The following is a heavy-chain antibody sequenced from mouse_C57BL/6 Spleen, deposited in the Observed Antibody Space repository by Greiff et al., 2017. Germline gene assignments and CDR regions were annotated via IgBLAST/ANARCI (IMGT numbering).Heavy chain of an antibody. J-gene: IGHJ2*01. Sequence: EVQVVESGGGLVKPGGSLKLSCAASGFTFSSYAMSWVRQTPEKRLEWVATISDGGSYTYYPDNVKGRFTISRDNAKNNLYLQMSHLKSEDTAMYYCARVGYYSNSFDYWGQGTTLTVSS. CDR3: ARVGYYSNSFDY. CDR1: GFTFSSYA. CDR2: ISDGGSYT. V-gene: IGHV5-4*01. D-gene: IGHD2-5*01.